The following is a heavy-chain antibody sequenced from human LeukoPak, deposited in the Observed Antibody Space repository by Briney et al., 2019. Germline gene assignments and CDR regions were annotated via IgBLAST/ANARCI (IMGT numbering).Heavy chain of an antibody. Sequence: SETLSLTCTVSGGSVSSTHYWGWIRQPPGKGLEWIGEINHSGSTNYNPSLKSRVTISVDTSKNQFSLKLSSVTAADTAVYYCARLSGNPFYYYYYMDVWGKGTTVTVSS. CDR1: GGSVSSTHY. CDR3: ARLSGNPFYYYYYMDV. CDR2: INHSGST. V-gene: IGHV4-34*01. J-gene: IGHJ6*03. D-gene: IGHD4-23*01.